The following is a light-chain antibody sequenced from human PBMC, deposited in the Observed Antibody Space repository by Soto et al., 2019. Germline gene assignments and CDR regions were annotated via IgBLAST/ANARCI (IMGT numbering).Light chain of an antibody. J-gene: IGKJ1*01. Sequence: VVTRSPASLSVSPGDRVTISCRDGPISSILGCHQQSPGQARRLLIGGASSTATSIHNMFSGSWSRTDFTITSSRLEPEDSTVYCCQQYGSPKAFGQGTKVDIK. CDR1: PISSI. CDR3: QQYGSPKA. CDR2: GAS. V-gene: IGKV3-20*01.